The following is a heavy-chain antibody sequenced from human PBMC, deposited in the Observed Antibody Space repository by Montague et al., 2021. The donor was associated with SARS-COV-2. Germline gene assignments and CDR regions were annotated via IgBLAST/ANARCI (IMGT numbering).Heavy chain of an antibody. V-gene: IGHV4-34*01. CDR1: GGSFSDYY. Sequence: SETLSLTCAVYGGSFSDYYWTWIRQSPGGGLEWIGEINYGGSTKYNPSLRSRVTISIDTSKNQFSLKLTSVTAADTAVYYCARGAPGDWGQGTLVTVSS. J-gene: IGHJ4*02. CDR2: INYGGST. CDR3: ARGAPGD.